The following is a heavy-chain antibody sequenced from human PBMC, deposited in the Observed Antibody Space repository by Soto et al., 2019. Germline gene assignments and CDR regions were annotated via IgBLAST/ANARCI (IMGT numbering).Heavy chain of an antibody. J-gene: IGHJ6*02. Sequence: QVQLVESGGGVVQPGRSLRLSCAASGFTFSSYGMHWVRQAPGKGLEWVAVISYDGSNKYYADSVKGRFTISRDNSKNTLYLQMNSLRAEDTAVYYCATTFGGVYGFGGNYYYGMDVWGQGTTVTVSS. D-gene: IGHD2-15*01. V-gene: IGHV3-30*03. CDR1: GFTFSSYG. CDR2: ISYDGSNK. CDR3: ATTFGGVYGFGGNYYYGMDV.